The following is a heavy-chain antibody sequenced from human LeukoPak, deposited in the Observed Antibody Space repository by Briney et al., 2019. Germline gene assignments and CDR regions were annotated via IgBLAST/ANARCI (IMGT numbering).Heavy chain of an antibody. J-gene: IGHJ4*02. Sequence: ASVKVSCKASGYSFSDYSMHWVRQAPGQGLEWMGRINSNSGGTSYAQNFQGRVTMTRDTSISTAYMEVSGLTSDDTAVYYCAREGGIAAAPKDYWGQGTLVTVSS. CDR3: AREGGIAAAPKDY. D-gene: IGHD6-13*01. CDR1: GYSFSDYS. CDR2: INSNSGGT. V-gene: IGHV1-2*06.